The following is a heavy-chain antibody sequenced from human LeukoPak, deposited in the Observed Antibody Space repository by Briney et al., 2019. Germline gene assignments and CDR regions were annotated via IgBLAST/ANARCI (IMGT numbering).Heavy chain of an antibody. CDR3: ARDLFEVNSPIYYYYYGMDV. CDR2: IWYDGSNK. CDR1: GFTFSSYG. J-gene: IGHJ6*02. Sequence: GGSLRLSCAASGFTFSSYGMRWVRQAPGKGLEWVAVIWYDGSNKYYADSVKGRFTISRDNSKNTLYLQMNSLRAEDTAVYYCARDLFEVNSPIYYYYYGMDVWGQGTTVTVSS. V-gene: IGHV3-33*01. D-gene: IGHD2-21*01.